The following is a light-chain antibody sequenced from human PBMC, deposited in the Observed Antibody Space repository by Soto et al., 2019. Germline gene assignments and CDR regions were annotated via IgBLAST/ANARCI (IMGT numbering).Light chain of an antibody. CDR2: KAS. Sequence: DIQMTQSPSTLSASVGDRVTITCRASQSISSWLAWYQQKPGKATKLLIYKASSLERGVPSRFSGSGSGTEFTLTISSLQPDDFATYYCQQYISSWTFGQGTKVEIK. CDR1: QSISSW. V-gene: IGKV1-5*03. J-gene: IGKJ1*01. CDR3: QQYISSWT.